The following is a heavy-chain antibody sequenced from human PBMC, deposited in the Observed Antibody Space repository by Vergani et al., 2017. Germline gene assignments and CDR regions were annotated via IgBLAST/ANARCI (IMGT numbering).Heavy chain of an antibody. D-gene: IGHD6-19*01. Sequence: QLQLQESGPGLVKPSATLSLTCSVSGASIRSSNYYWGWIRQPPGKGLGWIASIYYSGSTYYNPSLKSRVTISVDTSKNQFSLKLSSVNAADTAVYFCAGHATVEWLVKLGWIDPWGQGILVTVSS. CDR1: GASIRSSNYY. J-gene: IGHJ5*02. CDR2: IYYSGST. V-gene: IGHV4-39*01. CDR3: AGHATVEWLVKLGWIDP.